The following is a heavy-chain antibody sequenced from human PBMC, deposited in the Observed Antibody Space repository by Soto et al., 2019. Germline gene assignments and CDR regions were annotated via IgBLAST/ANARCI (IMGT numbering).Heavy chain of an antibody. CDR3: ARGLGDDILTGYHRPAYYYGMDV. V-gene: IGHV3-48*02. CDR1: GFTFSSYS. D-gene: IGHD3-9*01. Sequence: GGSLRLSCAASGFTFSSYSMNWVRQAPGKGLEWVSYISSSSSTIYYADSVKGRFTISRDNAKNSLYLQMNSLRDEDTAVYYCARGLGDDILTGYHRPAYYYGMDVWGQGTTVTVSS. CDR2: ISSSSSTI. J-gene: IGHJ6*02.